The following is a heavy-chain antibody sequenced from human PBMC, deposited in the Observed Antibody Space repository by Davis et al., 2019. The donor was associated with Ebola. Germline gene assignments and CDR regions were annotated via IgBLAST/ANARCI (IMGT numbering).Heavy chain of an antibody. CDR3: ARGPSTGNSFTY. CDR1: GFTFDDYA. D-gene: IGHD4-23*01. J-gene: IGHJ4*02. CDR2: ISWNSGSI. V-gene: IGHV3-9*01. Sequence: GGSLRLSCAASGFTFDDYAMHWVRPAPGTFLAWVSGISWNSGSIGYVDSVKGRFTISRDNDKNSRELQMNGLRAEDTAVYYCARGPSTGNSFTYWGQGTLVTFSS.